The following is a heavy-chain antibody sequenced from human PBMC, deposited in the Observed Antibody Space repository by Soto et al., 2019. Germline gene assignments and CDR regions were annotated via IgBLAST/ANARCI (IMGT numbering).Heavy chain of an antibody. V-gene: IGHV4-59*01. CDR1: GGSISSYY. J-gene: IGHJ6*03. D-gene: IGHD2-2*01. Sequence: SETLSLTCTVSGGSISSYYWSWIRQPPGKGLEWIGYIYYSGSTNYNPSLKSRVTISVDTSKNQFSLKLSSVTAADTAVYYCARAVGVPAVAYYYYMDVWGKGTTVTVSS. CDR3: ARAVGVPAVAYYYYMDV. CDR2: IYYSGST.